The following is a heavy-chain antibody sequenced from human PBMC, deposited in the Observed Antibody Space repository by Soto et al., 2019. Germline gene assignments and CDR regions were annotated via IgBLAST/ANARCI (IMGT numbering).Heavy chain of an antibody. Sequence: GGSLRLSCEATGFTFSSHEMNWIRQTPGKRLEWIAKISGSGSTINYAASVKGRFTISRDNVQRTLHLQMDSLRVEDTGVYYCARGGVYWGRGTLVTVSS. CDR1: GFTFSSHE. J-gene: IGHJ1*01. CDR3: ARGGVY. D-gene: IGHD2-8*01. V-gene: IGHV3-48*03. CDR2: ISGSGSTI.